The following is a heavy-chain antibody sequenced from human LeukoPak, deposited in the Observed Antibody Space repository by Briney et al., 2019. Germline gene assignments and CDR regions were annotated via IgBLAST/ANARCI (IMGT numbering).Heavy chain of an antibody. J-gene: IGHJ4*02. CDR1: GGSFSGYY. CDR3: ARERITMVRGVIRSPIDY. CDR2: INHSGST. Sequence: SETLSLTCAVYGGSFSGYYWSWIRQPPGKGLEWIGEINHSGSTNYNPFLKSRVTISVDTSKDQFSLKLSSVTAADTAVYYCARERITMVRGVIRSPIDYWGQGTLVTVSS. V-gene: IGHV4-34*01. D-gene: IGHD3-10*01.